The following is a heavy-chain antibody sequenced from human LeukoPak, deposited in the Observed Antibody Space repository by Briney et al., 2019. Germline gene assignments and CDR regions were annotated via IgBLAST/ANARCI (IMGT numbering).Heavy chain of an antibody. J-gene: IGHJ5*02. CDR3: GRDLGGRGGA. CDR1: GFTFSTYW. V-gene: IGHV3-74*01. CDR2: TNEDGSIT. D-gene: IGHD3-16*01. Sequence: GGSLRLSCAASGFTFSTYWMHWVRQVPGTGLVWVSRTNEDGSITDYADSVKGRFTISRDNPKDTLYLQMNSLRAEDTAVYYCGRDLGGRGGAWGQGILVTVSP.